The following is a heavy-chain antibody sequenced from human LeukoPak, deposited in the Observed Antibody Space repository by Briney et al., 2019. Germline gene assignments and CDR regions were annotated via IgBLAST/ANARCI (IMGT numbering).Heavy chain of an antibody. CDR1: GFTFSSYE. J-gene: IGHJ4*02. D-gene: IGHD6-13*01. Sequence: QPGGSLRLSCAASGFTFSSYEMNWVRQAPGKGLEWVGRTRNKANSCTTEYAASVKGRFTISRDDSKNSLYLQMNSLKTEDTAVYYCARGRIAAAGTDFDYWGQGTLVTVSS. CDR3: ARGRIAAAGTDFDY. CDR2: TRNKANSCTT. V-gene: IGHV3-72*01.